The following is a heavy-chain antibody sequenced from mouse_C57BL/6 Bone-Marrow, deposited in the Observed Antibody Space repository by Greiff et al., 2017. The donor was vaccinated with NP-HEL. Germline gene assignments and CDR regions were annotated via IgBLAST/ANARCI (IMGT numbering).Heavy chain of an antibody. CDR2: INPSTGGT. J-gene: IGHJ3*01. V-gene: IGHV1-42*01. CDR1: GYSFTGYY. Sequence: EVQLVESGPELVKPGASVKISCKASGYSFTGYYMNWVKQSPEKSLEWIGEINPSTGGTTYNQKFKAKATLTVDKSSSTAYMQLKSLTSEDSAVYYCARKGDFMGGFAYWGQGTLVTVSA. CDR3: ARKGDFMGGFAY. D-gene: IGHD1-1*01.